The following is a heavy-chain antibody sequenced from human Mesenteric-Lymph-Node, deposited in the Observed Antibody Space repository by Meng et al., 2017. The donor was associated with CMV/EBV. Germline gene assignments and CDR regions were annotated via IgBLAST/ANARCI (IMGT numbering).Heavy chain of an antibody. CDR3: AKAPADMYSGLRYFDY. CDR1: GFTFDDYA. D-gene: IGHD1-26*01. Sequence: GGSLRLSCAASGFTFDDYAMHWVRQVPGKGLEWVSGISWNSGAMGYRDSVRGRFTISRDNTKNSLYLEMKSLRAEDTALYYCAKAPADMYSGLRYFDYWGQGTLVTVSS. V-gene: IGHV3-9*01. J-gene: IGHJ4*02. CDR2: ISWNSGAM.